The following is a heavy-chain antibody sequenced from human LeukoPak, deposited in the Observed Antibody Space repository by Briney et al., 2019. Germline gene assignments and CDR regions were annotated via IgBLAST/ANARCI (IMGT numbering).Heavy chain of an antibody. J-gene: IGHJ3*02. D-gene: IGHD3-22*01. CDR2: ISSSSSYI. CDR1: GFTFSSYS. CDR3: ARVSVWSDSSGPSRGDAFDI. Sequence: GGSLRLSCAASGFTFSSYSMNWVRQAPGKGLEWVSSISSSSSYIYYADSVKGRFTISRDNAKNSLYLQMNSLRAEDTAVYYCARVSVWSDSSGPSRGDAFDIWGQGTMVTVSS. V-gene: IGHV3-21*01.